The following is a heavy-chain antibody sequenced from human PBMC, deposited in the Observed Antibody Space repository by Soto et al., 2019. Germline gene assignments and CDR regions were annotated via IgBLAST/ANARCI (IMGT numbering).Heavy chain of an antibody. Sequence: PGGSLRLSCAGSGFSFSEYAMHWVRQAPGKGLDWVDVVSYEGSKQYYADSVRGRFTISRDNSKNELYLQMDSLRPEETAVYYCAGRVYNNFNYWGQGTPVTVSS. CDR2: VSYEGSKQ. V-gene: IGHV3-30-3*01. J-gene: IGHJ4*02. CDR3: AGRVYNNFNY. CDR1: GFSFSEYA. D-gene: IGHD6-6*01.